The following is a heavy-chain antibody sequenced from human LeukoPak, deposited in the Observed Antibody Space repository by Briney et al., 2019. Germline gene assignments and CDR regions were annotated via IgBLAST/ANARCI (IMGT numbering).Heavy chain of an antibody. CDR1: GVSITTSTHY. V-gene: IGHV4-39*01. Sequence: PSETLSLTCTVSGVSITTSTHYWAWIRQPPGKGLEWIASMFYRGSTYYNASLRSRVTLSVDTSMNQFSLKLSSGTASDTATFYCVRQGGWGGAASLIEFWGQGILVTVSS. CDR2: MFYRGST. J-gene: IGHJ4*02. CDR3: VRQGGWGGAASLIEF. D-gene: IGHD2-15*01.